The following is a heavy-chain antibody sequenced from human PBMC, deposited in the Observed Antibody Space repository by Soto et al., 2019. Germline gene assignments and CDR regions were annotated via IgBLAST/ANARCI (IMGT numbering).Heavy chain of an antibody. CDR1: GFTFSNYW. D-gene: IGHD3-9*01. Sequence: EVQLVESGGGLVQPGGSLRLSCAAAGFTFSNYWMSWVRQTPGKRLEWVANMKQDGSEKYYADSVKGRFTISRDNAKNPLYMQMNSLRAEDTAVYYCARDGYDILTGYHIGGMDVWGQGTTVTGSS. CDR2: MKQDGSEK. V-gene: IGHV3-7*01. J-gene: IGHJ6*02. CDR3: ARDGYDILTGYHIGGMDV.